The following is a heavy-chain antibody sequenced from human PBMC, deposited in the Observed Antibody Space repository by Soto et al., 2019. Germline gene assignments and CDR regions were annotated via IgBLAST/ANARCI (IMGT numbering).Heavy chain of an antibody. CDR3: NRDLLRVRAFDT. Sequence: DVQLVESGGDLVQPGRSLRLSCTTSGFTFADYAVSWLRQAPGKGLEWVSFIRSKASGGTVEYAASVKGRFTMSRDDSKSIAYLQMNSLTSDYTAVYYGNRDLLRVRAFDTWGLGTMVTVSS. CDR2: IRSKASGGTV. CDR1: GFTFADYA. J-gene: IGHJ3*02. V-gene: IGHV3-49*03.